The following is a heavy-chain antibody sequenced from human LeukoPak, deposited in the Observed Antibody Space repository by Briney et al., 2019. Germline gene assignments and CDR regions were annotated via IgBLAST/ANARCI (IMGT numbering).Heavy chain of an antibody. D-gene: IGHD2-2*01. V-gene: IGHV4-34*01. CDR1: GGSFSGYY. CDR2: INHSGST. CDR3: ARNLVPAACDY. Sequence: SETLSLTCAVYGGSFSGYYWSWIRQPPGKGLEWIGEINHSGSTYYNPSLKSRVTISVDTSKNQFSLKLSSVTAADTAVYYCARNLVPAACDYWGQGTLVTVSS. J-gene: IGHJ4*02.